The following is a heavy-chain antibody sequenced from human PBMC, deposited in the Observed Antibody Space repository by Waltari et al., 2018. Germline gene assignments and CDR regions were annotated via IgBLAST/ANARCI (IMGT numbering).Heavy chain of an antibody. CDR2: IYSGGST. Sequence: EVQLLESGGGLVQPGGSLRLSCAASGFTFSSYAMSWVRQAPGKGLEWVSVIYSGGSTYYADSVKGRFTISRDNSKNTLYLQMNSLRAEDTAVYYCAKDPNWNDDPNYFDYWGQGTLVTVSS. D-gene: IGHD1-1*01. CDR3: AKDPNWNDDPNYFDY. J-gene: IGHJ4*02. CDR1: GFTFSSYA. V-gene: IGHV3-23*03.